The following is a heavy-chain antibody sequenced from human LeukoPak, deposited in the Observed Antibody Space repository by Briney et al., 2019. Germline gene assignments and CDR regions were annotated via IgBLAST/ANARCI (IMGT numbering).Heavy chain of an antibody. CDR1: GFTFTSYS. CDR2: IDYTTTYI. Sequence: KPGGSLRLSCAASGFTFTSYSMNWVRQAPGKGLEGVSSIDYTTTYIYYADSVKGRFTISRDNPKNSLYLKMNSLRAEDTAVYYCARDPGAARPIDYWGQGTLVTVSS. V-gene: IGHV3-21*01. D-gene: IGHD6-6*01. J-gene: IGHJ4*02. CDR3: ARDPGAARPIDY.